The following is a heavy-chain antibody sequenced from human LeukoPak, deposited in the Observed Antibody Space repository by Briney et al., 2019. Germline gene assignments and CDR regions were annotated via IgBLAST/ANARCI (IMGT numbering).Heavy chain of an antibody. CDR3: AVSSGWYHSSFDY. V-gene: IGHV1-69*05. D-gene: IGHD6-19*01. CDR1: GGTFSSYA. J-gene: IGHJ4*02. CDR2: IIPIFGTA. Sequence: SVKVSCKASGGTFSSYAISWVRQAPGQGLEWMGGIIPIFGTANYAQRFQGRVTITTDESTSTAYMELSSLRSEDTAVYYCAVSSGWYHSSFDYWGQGTLVTVSS.